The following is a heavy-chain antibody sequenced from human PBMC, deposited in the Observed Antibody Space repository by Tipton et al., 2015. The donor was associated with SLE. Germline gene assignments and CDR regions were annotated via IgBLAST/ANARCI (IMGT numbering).Heavy chain of an antibody. CDR1: GGSISSHY. Sequence: SLTCTVSGGSISSHYWSWIRQPPGKGLEWIGSIYYSRSTYYNPSLKSRVTISVDTSKNQFSLKLSSVTAADTAVYYCAPTGLDWGQGTLVTVSS. CDR3: APTGLD. D-gene: IGHD3/OR15-3a*01. V-gene: IGHV4-59*05. J-gene: IGHJ4*02. CDR2: IYYSRST.